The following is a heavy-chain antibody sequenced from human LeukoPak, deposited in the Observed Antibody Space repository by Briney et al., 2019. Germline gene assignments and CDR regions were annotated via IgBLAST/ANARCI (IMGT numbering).Heavy chain of an antibody. V-gene: IGHV4-59*01. CDR2: IYYSGST. CDR3: ASLFNWKYDHWFDP. D-gene: IGHD1-7*01. CDR1: GGSISSYF. J-gene: IGHJ5*02. Sequence: KPSETLSLTCTVSGGSISSYFWSWIRQPPGKGLEWIGYIYYSGSTNYNPSLKSRVTISVDTSKNQFSLKLSSVTAADTAVYYCASLFNWKYDHWFDPWGQGTPVTVSS.